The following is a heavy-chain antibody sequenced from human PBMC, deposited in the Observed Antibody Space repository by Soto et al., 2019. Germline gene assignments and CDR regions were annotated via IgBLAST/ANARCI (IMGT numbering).Heavy chain of an antibody. D-gene: IGHD3-10*01. CDR3: ARSLWFGELH. V-gene: IGHV2-5*02. CDR2: IYWDNDK. CDR1: GFSLSTTGVV. Sequence: QITLKESGPTLVKPTQTLTLTCSFSGFSLSTTGVVVGWIRQSPGRPLEWLAIIYWDNDKRYSPSLKSRVTITKDTSKNQVVLTVTNMDPVDTGTYYCARSLWFGELHWGQGALVTVSS. J-gene: IGHJ4*02.